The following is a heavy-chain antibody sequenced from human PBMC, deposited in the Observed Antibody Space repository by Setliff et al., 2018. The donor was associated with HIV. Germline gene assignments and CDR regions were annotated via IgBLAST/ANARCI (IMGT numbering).Heavy chain of an antibody. J-gene: IGHJ6*02. D-gene: IGHD1-7*01. CDR3: ARGRNRNYVVYGMDV. CDR1: GFTFRNYW. Sequence: QTGGSLRLSCAASGFTFRNYWMHWVRQAPGKGLVWVSRIDGDGSGTSYADSVQGRFTISRDNAKNMLYLQMDSLRAEDTAVYYCARGRNRNYVVYGMDVWGQGTTVTVSS. V-gene: IGHV3-74*01. CDR2: IDGDGSGT.